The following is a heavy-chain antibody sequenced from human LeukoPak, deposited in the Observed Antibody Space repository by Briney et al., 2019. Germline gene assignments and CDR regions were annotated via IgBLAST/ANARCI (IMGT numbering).Heavy chain of an antibody. CDR3: ARGKTATTSLNY. Sequence: PGKSLRLSCAASGFTFNKYAIHWVRQAPGKGLEWVSVISYDGNSTYYADSVRGRFTISRDNSKNSLYLQVNSLRPEDTAVYYCARGKTATTSLNYWGQGTLVTVSS. CDR2: ISYDGNST. J-gene: IGHJ4*02. V-gene: IGHV3-30-3*01. CDR1: GFTFNKYA. D-gene: IGHD1-14*01.